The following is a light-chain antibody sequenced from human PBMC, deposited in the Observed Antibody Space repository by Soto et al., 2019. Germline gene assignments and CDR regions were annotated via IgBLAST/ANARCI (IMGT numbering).Light chain of an antibody. CDR2: EVN. V-gene: IGLV2-14*01. J-gene: IGLJ2*01. Sequence: QSALTQPASLSGSPGQSITISCTGTSSDIGAYDYVSWFQQHPGKAPKLMISEVNNRPSGVSNRFSGSKSGNTASLTISGLQAEDEADYYCCSYAGYMVFGGGTKVTVL. CDR3: CSYAGYMV. CDR1: SSDIGAYDY.